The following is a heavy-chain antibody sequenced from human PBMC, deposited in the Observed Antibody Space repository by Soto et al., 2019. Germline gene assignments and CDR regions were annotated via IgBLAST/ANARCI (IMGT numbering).Heavy chain of an antibody. V-gene: IGHV4-31*03. CDR1: GGSISSGGYY. CDR2: IYYSGST. Sequence: KTSETLSLTCTVSGGSISSGGYYWSWIRQHPGKGLEWIGYIYYSGSTYYNPSLKSRVTISVDTSKNQFSLKLSSVTAADTAVYYCARAGEETPSIAARRRTFDYWGQGTLVTVSS. CDR3: ARAGEETPSIAARRRTFDY. J-gene: IGHJ4*02. D-gene: IGHD6-6*01.